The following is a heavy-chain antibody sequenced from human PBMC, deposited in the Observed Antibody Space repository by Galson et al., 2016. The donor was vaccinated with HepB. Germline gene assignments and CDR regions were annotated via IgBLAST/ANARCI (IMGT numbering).Heavy chain of an antibody. J-gene: IGHJ5*02. CDR1: GSTFTSYG. CDR3: AREWFGSSWYNWFDP. CDR2: VSAYNGKT. D-gene: IGHD2-2*01. V-gene: IGHV1-18*01. Sequence: SVKVSCKAAGSTFTSYGIAWIRQAPGQGLERMGRVSAYNGKTNYAQRFQDRVTMTTDTFTTTVYMELKSLRLDDTAVYYCAREWFGSSWYNWFDPWGQGTLVTVSS.